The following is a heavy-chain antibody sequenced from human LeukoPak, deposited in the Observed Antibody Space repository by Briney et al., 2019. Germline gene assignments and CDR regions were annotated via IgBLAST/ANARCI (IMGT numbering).Heavy chain of an antibody. Sequence: GGSLRLSCVASGFTFSGYWMTWVRQAPGKGLEWVANIKQDGSEKYYVDSVKGRFTISRDNAKNSLFLHMNSLRAEDTAVHYCAKDPGYYGSGSFLNWGQGTLVTVSS. D-gene: IGHD3-10*01. V-gene: IGHV3-7*01. CDR1: GFTFSGYW. CDR3: AKDPGYYGSGSFLN. J-gene: IGHJ4*02. CDR2: IKQDGSEK.